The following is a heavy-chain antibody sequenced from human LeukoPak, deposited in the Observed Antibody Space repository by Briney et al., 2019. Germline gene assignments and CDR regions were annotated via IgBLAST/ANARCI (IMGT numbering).Heavy chain of an antibody. J-gene: IGHJ5*02. CDR2: INWNGGST. D-gene: IGHD2-21*02. V-gene: IGHV3-20*04. Sequence: TGGSLRLSCAASGFTFDDYGMSWVRQAPGKGLEWVSGINWNGGSTGYADSVKGRFTISRDNAKNSLYLQMSSLRAEDTAVYYCARETLAYCGGDCYSGWFDPWGQGTLVTVSS. CDR3: ARETLAYCGGDCYSGWFDP. CDR1: GFTFDDYG.